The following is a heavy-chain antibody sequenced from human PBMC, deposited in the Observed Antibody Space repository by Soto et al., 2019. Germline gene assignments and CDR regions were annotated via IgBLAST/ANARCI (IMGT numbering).Heavy chain of an antibody. Sequence: GASVKVSCKASGGTFSSYAISWVRQAPGQGLEWMGGIIPIFGTANYAQKFQGRVTITADESTSTAYMELSSLRSEDTAVYYCASAVTTDYYYHYGMDVWGQGTTVTVSS. D-gene: IGHD4-4*01. V-gene: IGHV1-69*13. J-gene: IGHJ6*02. CDR2: IIPIFGTA. CDR3: ASAVTTDYYYHYGMDV. CDR1: GGTFSSYA.